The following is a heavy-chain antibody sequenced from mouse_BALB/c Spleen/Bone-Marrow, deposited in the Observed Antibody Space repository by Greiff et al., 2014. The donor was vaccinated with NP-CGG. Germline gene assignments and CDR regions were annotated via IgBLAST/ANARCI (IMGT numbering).Heavy chain of an antibody. D-gene: IGHD2-1*01. J-gene: IGHJ4*01. CDR1: GFNIKDTY. V-gene: IGHV14-3*02. CDR3: AIYYGNYYAMDY. CDR2: IDPANGNT. Sequence: VQLQQSGAELVKPGASVKLSCTASGFNIKDTYMHWVKQRPEQGLEWIGRIDPANGNTKYDPKFQGKATITADTSSNTAHLQLSSLTSEDTAVYYCAIYYGNYYAMDYWGQGTSVTVSS.